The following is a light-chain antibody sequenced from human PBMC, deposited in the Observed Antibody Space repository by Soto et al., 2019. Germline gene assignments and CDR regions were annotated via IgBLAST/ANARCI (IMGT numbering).Light chain of an antibody. CDR2: AAS. CDR1: QSISNF. J-gene: IGKJ1*01. Sequence: DIQMTQSPSSLSASIGDRVSITCRASQSISNFLNWFQQKPGKAPKLLIHAASTLEGGVPSRFSGSGSGTDFTLTINSLQPEDFASYYCQQSSTTPWTFGQGTKVEI. V-gene: IGKV1-39*01. CDR3: QQSSTTPWT.